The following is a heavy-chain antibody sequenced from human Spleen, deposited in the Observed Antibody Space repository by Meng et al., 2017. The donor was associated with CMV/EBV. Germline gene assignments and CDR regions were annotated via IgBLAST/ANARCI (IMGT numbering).Heavy chain of an antibody. CDR2: IHRLGST. D-gene: IGHD5-18*01. J-gene: IGHJ6*02. CDR3: AKISTSNVDTAMFNLLAYGMDV. Sequence: GGSLRLSCAASGFTVSSDYMSWVRQAPGKGLEWVSVIHRLGSTYYADSVKGRFTISRDNSKNTLYLQMNSLRAEDTAVYYCAKISTSNVDTAMFNLLAYGMDVWGQGTTVTVSS. CDR1: GFTVSSDY. V-gene: IGHV3-53*01.